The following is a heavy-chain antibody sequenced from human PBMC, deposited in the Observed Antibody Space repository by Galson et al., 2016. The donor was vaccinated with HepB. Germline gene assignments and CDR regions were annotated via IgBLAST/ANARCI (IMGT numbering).Heavy chain of an antibody. Sequence: CAISGDSVSSNSAAWNWIRQSPSRGLEWLGRTFYRSKWYNDYAVSVKSRLTITPDTSKNQFSLQLNSVTPEDTAVYYCARENLELHHYKRFDYWGQGTLVPVSS. CDR2: TFYRSKWYN. D-gene: IGHD4-23*01. CDR3: ARENLELHHYKRFDY. J-gene: IGHJ4*02. V-gene: IGHV6-1*01. CDR1: GDSVSSNSAA.